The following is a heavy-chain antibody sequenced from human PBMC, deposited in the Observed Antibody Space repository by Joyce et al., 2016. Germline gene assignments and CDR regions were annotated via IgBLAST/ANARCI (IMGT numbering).Heavy chain of an antibody. Sequence: EVYLVESGGGLVQPGGSLRFSCAASGFSFRYFWMDWVRQAPGKGLEWVAQINEDGSEKNYMDSLRGRFTIYRDNAKNSVDLQINSLRVEDTAVYYCTRGSGTGWFDPWGQGTLVTVSS. V-gene: IGHV3-7*03. D-gene: IGHD6-13*01. CDR2: INEDGSEK. CDR3: TRGSGTGWFDP. J-gene: IGHJ5*02. CDR1: GFSFRYFW.